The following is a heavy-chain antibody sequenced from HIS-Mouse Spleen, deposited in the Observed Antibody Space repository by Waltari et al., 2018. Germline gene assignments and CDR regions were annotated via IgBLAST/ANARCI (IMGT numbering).Heavy chain of an antibody. Sequence: QLQLQESGPGLVKPSETLSLTCTVSGGSISSSSYYWGWIRQPPGKGLEWIGSIYYSENTYYNPSLKSRVTIAVDTSKNQFSLKLSSVTAADTAVYYCAREIPYSSSWYDWYFDLWGRGTLVTVSS. CDR2: IYYSENT. CDR3: AREIPYSSSWYDWYFDL. CDR1: GGSISSSSYY. J-gene: IGHJ2*01. D-gene: IGHD6-13*01. V-gene: IGHV4-39*07.